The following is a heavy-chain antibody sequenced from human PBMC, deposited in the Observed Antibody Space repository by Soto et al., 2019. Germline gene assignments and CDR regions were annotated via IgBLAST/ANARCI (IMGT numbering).Heavy chain of an antibody. Sequence: QVQLQESGPGLVKPSGTLSLTCAVSGASISGSKWWTWVRQSPEKGLEWIGEISPSGNSNYNPSLKGRVSISVDKSKYQFSLQLTSVTAADTAIYYCANKGGTYYFYWGQGTLSPSPQ. D-gene: IGHD1-26*01. J-gene: IGHJ4*02. V-gene: IGHV4-4*02. CDR2: ISPSGNS. CDR1: GASISGSKW. CDR3: ANKGGTYYFY.